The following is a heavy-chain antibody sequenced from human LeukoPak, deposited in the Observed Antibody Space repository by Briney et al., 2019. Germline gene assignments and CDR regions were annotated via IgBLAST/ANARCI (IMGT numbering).Heavy chain of an antibody. D-gene: IGHD5-24*01. Sequence: KPGGSLRLSCAASGFTFSSYSMNWVRQAPGKGLEWVSSISSSSSYIYYADSVKGRFTISRDNAKNSLYLQMNSLRAEDTAVYYCATDQEMATTLDAFDIWGQGTMVTVSS. CDR1: GFTFSSYS. CDR2: ISSSSSYI. J-gene: IGHJ3*02. CDR3: ATDQEMATTLDAFDI. V-gene: IGHV3-21*01.